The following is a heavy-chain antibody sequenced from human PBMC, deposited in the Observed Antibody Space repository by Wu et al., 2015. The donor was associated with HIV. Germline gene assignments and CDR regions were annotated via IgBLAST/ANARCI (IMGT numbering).Heavy chain of an antibody. CDR3: GRITMVRGVIRTFDY. D-gene: IGHD3-10*01. CDR2: ISAYNGNT. V-gene: IGHV1-18*01. CDR1: GFTFTNYG. J-gene: IGHJ4*02. Sequence: QVQLLQSGAEVKKPGASVKVSCKASGFTFTNYGISWVRQAPGQGLEWMGWISAYNGNTNYAQKLQGRVTMTTDTSTSTAYMELRSLRSDDTAVYYCGRITMVRGVIRTFDYWGQGTLVTVSS.